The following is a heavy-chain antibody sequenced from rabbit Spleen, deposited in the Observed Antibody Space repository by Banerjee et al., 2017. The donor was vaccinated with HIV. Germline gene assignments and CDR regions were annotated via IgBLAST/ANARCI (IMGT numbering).Heavy chain of an antibody. CDR1: GFDFSSYG. CDR2: IAGDSSGFT. D-gene: IGHD2-1*01. CDR3: VRDQAGDADYGPYYLNL. V-gene: IGHV1S45*01. J-gene: IGHJ4*01. Sequence: QEQLVESGGGLVQPGGSLKLSCKASGFDFSSYGVSWVRQAPGKGLEWIACIAGDSSGFTYSATWAKGRFTISKTSSTTVTLQMTSLTVADTATYFCVRDQAGDADYGPYYLNLWGPGTLVTV.